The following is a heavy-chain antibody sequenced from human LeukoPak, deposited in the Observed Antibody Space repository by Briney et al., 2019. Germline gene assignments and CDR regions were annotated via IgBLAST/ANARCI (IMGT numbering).Heavy chain of an antibody. CDR3: ARDRSYYSDTGTDY. CDR1: GASISRGSHY. Sequence: SETLSLTCTVSGASISRGSHYWTWIRQPAGKGLEWIGRIYTIGNTNYSPSLWRRVTISVDTSKNQFSLRLHSVTAADTAVYYCARDRSYYSDTGTDYWGQGALVTVSS. D-gene: IGHD3-22*01. V-gene: IGHV4-61*02. CDR2: IYTIGNT. J-gene: IGHJ4*02.